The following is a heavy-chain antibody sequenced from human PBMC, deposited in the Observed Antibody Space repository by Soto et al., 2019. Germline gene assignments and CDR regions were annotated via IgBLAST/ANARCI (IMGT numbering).Heavy chain of an antibody. Sequence: SVKVSCKASRVAFSKFIVTWVRQAPGLGLEWVGGIIPIFGTANYAQKFQGRVTITADESTSTSYMEVNNLRSEDTAVYYCAKVRYSSPMGHYYGMDVWGQGTTVTVSS. CDR1: RVAFSKFI. V-gene: IGHV1-69*13. J-gene: IGHJ6*02. CDR2: IIPIFGTA. CDR3: AKVRYSSPMGHYYGMDV. D-gene: IGHD6-19*01.